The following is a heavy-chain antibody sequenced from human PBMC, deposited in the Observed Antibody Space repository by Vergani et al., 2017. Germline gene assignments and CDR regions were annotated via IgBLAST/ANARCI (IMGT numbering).Heavy chain of an antibody. CDR2: IIPIFGTA. V-gene: IGHV1-69*14. D-gene: IGHD2-2*01. CDR1: GGTFSSYA. Sequence: QVQLVQSGAEVKKPGSSVKVSCKASGGTFSSYAISWVRQAPGQGLEWMGRIIPIFGTANYAQKFQGRVTITADKSTSTAYMELSSLRSEDTAVYYCARDKEYLRIYDYYYMDVWGKGTTVTVSS. J-gene: IGHJ6*03. CDR3: ARDKEYLRIYDYYYMDV.